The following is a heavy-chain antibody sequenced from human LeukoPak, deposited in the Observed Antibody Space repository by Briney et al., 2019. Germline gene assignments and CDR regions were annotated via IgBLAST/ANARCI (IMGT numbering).Heavy chain of an antibody. Sequence: GASVKVSCKASGYTFTSYGISRVRQAPGQGLEWMGWISAYNGNTNYAQKLQGRVTMTTDTSTSTAYMELRSLRSDDTAVYYCARTPLGYGSGSYFDYWGQGTLVTVSS. CDR1: GYTFTSYG. CDR3: ARTPLGYGSGSYFDY. CDR2: ISAYNGNT. V-gene: IGHV1-18*01. D-gene: IGHD3-10*01. J-gene: IGHJ4*02.